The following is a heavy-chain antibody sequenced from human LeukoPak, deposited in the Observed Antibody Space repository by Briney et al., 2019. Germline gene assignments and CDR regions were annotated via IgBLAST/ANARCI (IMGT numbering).Heavy chain of an antibody. CDR2: ISDYNGNT. J-gene: IGHJ6*02. CDR3: ARDKDSSGWSYYYYYGMDV. V-gene: IGHV1-18*01. D-gene: IGHD6-19*01. CDR1: GYTFTSCG. Sequence: ASVKVSCKASGYTFTSCGISWVRQAPGQGLEWMGWISDYNGNTNYAQKLQGRVTMTTDTSTSTAYMELRSLRSDDTAVYYCARDKDSSGWSYYYYYGMDVWGQGATVTVSS.